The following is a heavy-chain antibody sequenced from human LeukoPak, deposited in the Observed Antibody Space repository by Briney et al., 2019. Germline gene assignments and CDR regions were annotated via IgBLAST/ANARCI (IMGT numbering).Heavy chain of an antibody. Sequence: PSETLSLTCTVSGGSISSSSVYWSWIRQPPGKGLEWIGEINHSGSTNYNPSLKSRVTISVDTSKNQFSLKLSSVTAADTAVYYCARGLTTVGDYWGQGTLVTVSS. J-gene: IGHJ4*02. D-gene: IGHD4-23*01. CDR2: INHSGST. V-gene: IGHV4-39*07. CDR1: GGSISSSSVY. CDR3: ARGLTTVGDY.